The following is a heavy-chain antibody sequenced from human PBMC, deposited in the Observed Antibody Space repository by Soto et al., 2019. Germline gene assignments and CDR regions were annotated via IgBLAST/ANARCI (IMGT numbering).Heavy chain of an antibody. J-gene: IGHJ3*02. CDR2: IWYDGSNK. Sequence: QVQLVESGRGVVQPGRSLRLSCAASGFTFSSYGMHWVRQAPGKRLEWVAVIWYDGSNKYYADSVKGRFTISRDNSKNTLYLQMNSLRAEDTAVYYCASDVDTAMLDAFDIWGQGTMVTVSS. V-gene: IGHV3-33*01. D-gene: IGHD5-18*01. CDR3: ASDVDTAMLDAFDI. CDR1: GFTFSSYG.